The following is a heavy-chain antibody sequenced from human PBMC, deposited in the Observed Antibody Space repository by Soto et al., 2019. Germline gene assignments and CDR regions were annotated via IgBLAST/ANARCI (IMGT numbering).Heavy chain of an antibody. D-gene: IGHD2-8*01. CDR3: ARGDSTDCSNGVCSFFYNHGMDV. V-gene: IGHV1-2*04. J-gene: IGHJ6*02. CDR2: INPKSGGT. CDR1: GYSFTDYH. Sequence: GASVKVSFKASGYSFTDYHIHWVRQAPGQGLEWLGRINPKSGGTSTAQKFQGWVTMTTDTSISTASMELTRLTSDDTAIYYCARGDSTDCSNGVCSFFYNHGMDVWGQGTTVTVSS.